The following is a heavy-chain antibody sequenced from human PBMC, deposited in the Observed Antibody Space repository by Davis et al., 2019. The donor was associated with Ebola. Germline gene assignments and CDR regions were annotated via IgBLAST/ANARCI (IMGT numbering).Heavy chain of an antibody. Sequence: GESLKISCAASGFTFSNAWMSWVRQAPGKGLEWVGRIKSKTDGGTTDYAAPVKGRFTISRDDSKNTLYLQMNSLKTEDTAVYYCTAVRFWSGYSYYYYYYGMDVWGKGTTVTVSS. CDR3: TAVRFWSGYSYYYYYYGMDV. CDR2: IKSKTDGGTT. D-gene: IGHD3-3*01. J-gene: IGHJ6*04. CDR1: GFTFSNAW. V-gene: IGHV3-15*01.